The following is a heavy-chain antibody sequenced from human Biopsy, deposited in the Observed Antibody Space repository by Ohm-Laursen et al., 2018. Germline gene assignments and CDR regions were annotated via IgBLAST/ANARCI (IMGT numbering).Heavy chain of an antibody. CDR3: ARDLPYYENSGYGAFGM. Sequence: SDTLSHTCTVSGGFISTYYWNWIRQPAGKALEWIGRIYNTGSTNYNPSLQSRVTMSVNTSKNQFSLKMSSVTAADTAVYYCARDLPYYENSGYGAFGMWGQGTMVTVSS. V-gene: IGHV4-4*07. D-gene: IGHD3-22*01. CDR2: IYNTGST. CDR1: GGFISTYY. J-gene: IGHJ3*02.